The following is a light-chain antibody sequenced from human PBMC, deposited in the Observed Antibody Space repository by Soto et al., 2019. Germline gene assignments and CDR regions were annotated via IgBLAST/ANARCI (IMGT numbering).Light chain of an antibody. V-gene: IGLV1-44*01. J-gene: IGLJ2*01. CDR2: SNN. Sequence: QAVVTPPPSASGTPGQRVTLSCSGSSSNIGSNTVNWYQQLPGTAPKLVIYSNNQRPSGGPARLSGSKSGTSASLAISGLQSEDEADYYCAAWDDSLNGPIFGGGTKLTLL. CDR1: SSNIGSNT. CDR3: AAWDDSLNGPI.